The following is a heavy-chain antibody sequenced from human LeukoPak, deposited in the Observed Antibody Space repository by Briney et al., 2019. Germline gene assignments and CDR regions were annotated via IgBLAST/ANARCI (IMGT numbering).Heavy chain of an antibody. D-gene: IGHD1-1*01. Sequence: PGGSLRLSCAVSGLTFSNHALSWVRQAPGKGLEWVSAISGRDESTYYADSVKGRSTISRDNSKSTLYLQMSSLRAEDTAVYHCAKVTGTTNYWGQGTLVTVSS. CDR2: ISGRDEST. CDR1: GLTFSNHA. CDR3: AKVTGTTNY. V-gene: IGHV3-23*01. J-gene: IGHJ4*02.